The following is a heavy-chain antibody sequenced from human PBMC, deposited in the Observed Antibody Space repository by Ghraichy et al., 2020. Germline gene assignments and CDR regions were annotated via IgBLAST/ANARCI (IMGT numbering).Heavy chain of an antibody. D-gene: IGHD3-9*01. J-gene: IGHJ1*01. CDR3: ARGALSQNPDFQH. CDR2: IIPIFGTA. CDR1: GGTFSSYA. Sequence: SVKVSCKASGGTFSSYAISWVRQAPGQGLEWMGGIIPIFGTANYAQKFQDRVTITRDRSMSTAYMELSSLRSEDTAMYYCARGALSQNPDFQHWGQGTLVTVSS. V-gene: IGHV1-69*05.